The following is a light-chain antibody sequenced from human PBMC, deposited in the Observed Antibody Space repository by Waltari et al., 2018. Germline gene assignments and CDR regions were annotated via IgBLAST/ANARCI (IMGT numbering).Light chain of an antibody. Sequence: DIQMTQSPPSLSASVGDRVTITCRATQSISTTLNWYQPKAGTAPKLLVYGASTWERGVHSGFSGSGSGTDCTLTINSLRPEDFGTFYCQQSYTAPFTFGPGTKVDIK. J-gene: IGKJ3*01. CDR3: QQSYTAPFT. CDR2: GAS. CDR1: QSISTT. V-gene: IGKV1-39*01.